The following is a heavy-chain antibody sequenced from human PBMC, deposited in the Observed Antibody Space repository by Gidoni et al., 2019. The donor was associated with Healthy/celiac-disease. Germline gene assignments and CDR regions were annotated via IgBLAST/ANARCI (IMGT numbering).Heavy chain of an antibody. V-gene: IGHV4-4*07. J-gene: IGHJ4*02. CDR1: GDSISSYY. Sequence: QVQLQESGPGLVKPSETLSLTCTVSGDSISSYYWSWIRQPAGKGLEWIGRISTSGSTNYNPSLKSRVTMSVDTSKNQFSLKVRSVTAADTAVYYCARAGYSSNWYTDYWGQGTLVTVSS. CDR3: ARAGYSSNWYTDY. D-gene: IGHD6-13*01. CDR2: ISTSGST.